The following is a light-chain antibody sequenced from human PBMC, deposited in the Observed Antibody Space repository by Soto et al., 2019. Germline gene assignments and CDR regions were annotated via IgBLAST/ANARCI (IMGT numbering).Light chain of an antibody. CDR2: AVS. J-gene: IGLJ2*01. CDR1: SSDVGGYNY. CDR3: CSYAGNYTFV. Sequence: QSVLTQPRSVSGSPGQSVTISCTGTSSDVGGYNYVSWYQQHPGKAPKLMIYAVSKRPSGVPDRFSGSKSGNTASLTISVLQAEDEADYYCCSYAGNYTFVFGGGTKLTVL. V-gene: IGLV2-11*01.